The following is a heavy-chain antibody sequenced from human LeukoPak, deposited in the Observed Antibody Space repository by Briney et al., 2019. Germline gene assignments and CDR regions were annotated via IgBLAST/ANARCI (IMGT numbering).Heavy chain of an antibody. D-gene: IGHD1-1*01. J-gene: IGHJ4*02. CDR2: IYWNNDK. CDR1: GFSLSTSGVA. Sequence: SGPTLVNPTQTLTLTCSFSGFSLSTSGVAVGWIRQPPGKPLEWLVHIYWNNDKYYSTSLKSRLTITKDTSENQVVLTMTVMDPVDTATYYCAHLTTTAYYYDYWGQGALVTVSS. CDR3: AHLTTTAYYYDY. V-gene: IGHV2-5*01.